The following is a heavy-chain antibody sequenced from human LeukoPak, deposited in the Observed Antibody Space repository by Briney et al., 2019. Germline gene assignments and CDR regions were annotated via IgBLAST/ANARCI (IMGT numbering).Heavy chain of an antibody. Sequence: GASVKVSCKASGYTFTSYGISWVRQAPGQGLEWMGWISAYNGNTNYAQKLQGRVSITRDTSASTAYMELSSLRSEDTAVYYCARGPAAAADWFDPWGQGTLVTVSS. D-gene: IGHD6-25*01. CDR2: ISAYNGNT. V-gene: IGHV1-18*01. CDR1: GYTFTSYG. CDR3: ARGPAAAADWFDP. J-gene: IGHJ5*02.